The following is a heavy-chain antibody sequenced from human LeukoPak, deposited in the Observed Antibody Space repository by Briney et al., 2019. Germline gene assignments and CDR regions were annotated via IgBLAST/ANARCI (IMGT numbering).Heavy chain of an antibody. J-gene: IGHJ4*02. D-gene: IGHD6-19*01. Sequence: SGGSLRLSCAASGFTFISYSVNWVRQAPGKGLEWVSYISGSGSTIYYADSVKGRFTISRDNAKNSLYLQMNSLRAEDTAVYYCARDLIGRWAIAVTGHDYWGQGTLVTVSS. V-gene: IGHV3-48*04. CDR1: GFTFISYS. CDR2: ISGSGSTI. CDR3: ARDLIGRWAIAVTGHDY.